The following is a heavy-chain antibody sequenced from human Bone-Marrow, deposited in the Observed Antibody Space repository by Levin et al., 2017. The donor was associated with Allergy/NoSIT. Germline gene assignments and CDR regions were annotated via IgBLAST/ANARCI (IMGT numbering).Heavy chain of an antibody. Sequence: PGGSLRLSCAASGFTFDDHAMHWVRQAPGKGLEWVSGISWNGDNVDYADSVRGRFTISRDNAKNSLYLQMHSLRPDDTAFYYCSRDVREGVGAYYYGMDVWGQGTTVAVSS. CDR1: GFTFDDHA. CDR3: SRDVREGVGAYYYGMDV. D-gene: IGHD3-10*01. CDR2: ISWNGDNV. V-gene: IGHV3-9*01. J-gene: IGHJ6*02.